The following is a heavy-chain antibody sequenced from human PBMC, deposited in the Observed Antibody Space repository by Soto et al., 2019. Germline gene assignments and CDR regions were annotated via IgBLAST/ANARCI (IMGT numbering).Heavy chain of an antibody. D-gene: IGHD1-1*01. CDR1: GFIFSSYG. CDR2: ISYDGINK. J-gene: IGHJ4*02. Sequence: QVQLVESGGGVVQPGRSLRLSCAASGFIFSSYGMHWVRQAPGKGLEWVAVISYDGINKYYSDSVKGRFTISRDNSKNTLYLQMNSLRAEDTAAYYCAKSVYNWNDGFFDYWGQGTLVTVSS. V-gene: IGHV3-30*18. CDR3: AKSVYNWNDGFFDY.